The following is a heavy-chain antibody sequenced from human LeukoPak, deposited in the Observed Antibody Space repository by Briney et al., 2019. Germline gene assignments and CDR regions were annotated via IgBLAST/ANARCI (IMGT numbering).Heavy chain of an antibody. Sequence: GGSLRLSCTASGFTFSMYWMHWVRQAPGKGPVWVSSINSDASRTSHADSVKGRFTISRDNAKNTLYLQLNSLRAEDTAVYYCARGNYHGMDVWGQGTTVTVSS. CDR3: ARGNYHGMDV. V-gene: IGHV3-74*01. D-gene: IGHD3-10*01. J-gene: IGHJ6*02. CDR2: INSDASRT. CDR1: GFTFSMYW.